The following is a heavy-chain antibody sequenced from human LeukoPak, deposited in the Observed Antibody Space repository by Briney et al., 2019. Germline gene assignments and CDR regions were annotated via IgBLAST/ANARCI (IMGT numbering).Heavy chain of an antibody. CDR3: ATDDGGYYYYMDV. J-gene: IGHJ6*03. CDR1: GYTFTGYY. Sequence: ASVKVSCKVSGYTFTGYYMHWVRQAPGQGLAWMGWINPNSGGTNYAQKFQGRVTMTRDTSISTAYMELSRLRSDDTAVYYCATDDGGYYYYMDVWGKGTTVTVSS. D-gene: IGHD3-10*01. V-gene: IGHV1-2*02. CDR2: INPNSGGT.